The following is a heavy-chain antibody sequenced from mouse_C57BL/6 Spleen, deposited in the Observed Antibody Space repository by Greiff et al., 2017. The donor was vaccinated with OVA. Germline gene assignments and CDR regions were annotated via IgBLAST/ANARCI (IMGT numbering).Heavy chain of an antibody. J-gene: IGHJ4*01. CDR3: AKSYDGYTGYYAMDY. CDR2: IWGGGST. CDR1: GFSLTSYG. Sequence: VNVVESGPGLVAPSQSLSITCTVSGFSLTSYGVDWVRQPPGKGLEWLGVIWGGGSTNYNSALMSRLSISKDNSKSQVFLKMNSLQTDDTAMYYCAKSYDGYTGYYAMDYWGQGTSVTVSS. D-gene: IGHD2-3*01. V-gene: IGHV2-9*01.